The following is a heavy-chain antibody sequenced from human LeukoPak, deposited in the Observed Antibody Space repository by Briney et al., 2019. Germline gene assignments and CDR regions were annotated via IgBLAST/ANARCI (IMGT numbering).Heavy chain of an antibody. D-gene: IGHD5-12*01. J-gene: IGHJ6*02. CDR3: ASSPGWLPAPTYSMDV. Sequence: GRSLRLSCAASGFTVRSNYMSWVRQAPGKGLEWVSVIYSGGSTYYADSVKGRFTISRDNSKNTLYLQMNSLRAEDTAVYYCASSPGWLPAPTYSMDVWGQGTTVTVSS. CDR1: GFTVRSNY. V-gene: IGHV3-66*01. CDR2: IYSGGST.